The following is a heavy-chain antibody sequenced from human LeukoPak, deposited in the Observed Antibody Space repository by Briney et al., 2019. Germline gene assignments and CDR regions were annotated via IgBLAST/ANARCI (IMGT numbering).Heavy chain of an antibody. CDR2: IYHSGST. D-gene: IGHD2-2*01. CDR3: ARWATNIYAQEYHFDY. J-gene: IGHJ4*02. Sequence: SQTLSLTCTVSGGSISSGGYYWSWIRQPPGKGLEWIGYIYHSGSTYYNPSLKSRVTISVDRSKNQFSLRLISVTAADTAVYYCARWATNIYAQEYHFDYWGQGILVTVSS. V-gene: IGHV4-30-2*01. CDR1: GGSISSGGYY.